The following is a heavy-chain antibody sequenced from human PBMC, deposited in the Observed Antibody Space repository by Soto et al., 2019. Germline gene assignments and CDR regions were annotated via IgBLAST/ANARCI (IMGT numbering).Heavy chain of an antibody. J-gene: IGHJ3*02. CDR1: GFTFSIYS. D-gene: IGHD1-26*01. Sequence: EVQLVESGGGLVQPGGSLRLTCAASGFTFSIYSMNWVRKAPGKGLEWVSYIMPGLSHIFYADSVKGRFTISRDNDKNSLYLQMNSLRAEDTALYYCAIEKGGAASVHVFDIWGQGTMVTVSS. CDR3: AIEKGGAASVHVFDI. CDR2: IMPGLSHI. V-gene: IGHV3-48*01.